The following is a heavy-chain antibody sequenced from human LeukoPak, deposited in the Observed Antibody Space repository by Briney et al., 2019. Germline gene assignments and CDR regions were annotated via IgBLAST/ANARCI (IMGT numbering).Heavy chain of an antibody. CDR3: AKAPEAGTYYFDY. CDR1: GGSISSSSYY. V-gene: IGHV4-39*01. J-gene: IGHJ4*02. CDR2: IYYSGST. D-gene: IGHD6-19*01. Sequence: SETLSLTCTVSGGSISSSSYYWGWIRQPPGKGLEWIGSIYYSGSTYYNPSLKSRVTISVDTSKNQFSLKLSSVTAADTAVYYCAKAPEAGTYYFDYWGQGTLVTVSS.